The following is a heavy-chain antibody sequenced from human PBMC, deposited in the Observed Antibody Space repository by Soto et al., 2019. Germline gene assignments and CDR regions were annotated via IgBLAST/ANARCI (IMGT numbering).Heavy chain of an antibody. J-gene: IGHJ5*02. V-gene: IGHV4-39*01. CDR2: IYYSGFT. CDR3: ARLEGGYSGSYLNWFDP. CDR1: GGAISGSTYY. D-gene: IGHD1-26*01. Sequence: PSETLSLTCAVSGGAISGSTYYWGWIRQPPGKGLGWIGSIYYSGFTYYNPSLKSRVTISVDTSKNQFSLNLSSVTAADTAVYYCARLEGGYSGSYLNWFDPWGQGTLVTVSS.